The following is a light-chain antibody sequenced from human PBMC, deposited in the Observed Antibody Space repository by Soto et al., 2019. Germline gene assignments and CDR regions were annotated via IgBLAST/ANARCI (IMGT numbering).Light chain of an antibody. J-gene: IGLJ1*01. Sequence: QSALTQPDSVSGSPGQSVAISCTAASSDIGNYNYVSWYQQRPGKVPKLIIHDVSDRPSGVSDRFSGSKSGNTASLTISGLQADDEADYYCSSYTSTSTYVFGTGTKLTVL. CDR1: SSDIGNYNY. CDR2: DVS. V-gene: IGLV2-14*03. CDR3: SSYTSTSTYV.